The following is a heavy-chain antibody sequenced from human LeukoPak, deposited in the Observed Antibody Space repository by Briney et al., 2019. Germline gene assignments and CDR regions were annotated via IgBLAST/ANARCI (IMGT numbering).Heavy chain of an antibody. CDR1: GFTFSTYG. CDR2: ISGSGGST. CDR3: AREGLSSGSYGY. V-gene: IGHV3-23*01. J-gene: IGHJ4*02. Sequence: PGGSLRLSCGASGFTFSTYGMSWVRQAPGKGLRWVSAISGSGGSTYYADSVKGRFTISRDNSKNTLYLQMNSLRAEDTAVYYCAREGLSSGSYGYWGQGTLVTVSS. D-gene: IGHD1-26*01.